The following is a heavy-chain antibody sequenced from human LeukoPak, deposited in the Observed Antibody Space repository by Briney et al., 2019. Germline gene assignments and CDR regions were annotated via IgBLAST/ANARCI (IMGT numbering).Heavy chain of an antibody. Sequence: PSETLSLTCAVYGGSFSGYYWSWIRQPPGKGLEWIGEINHSGSTNYNPSLKSRVTISVDTSKNQFSLKLSSVTAADTAVYYCARLVPAAIAVYYYYGMDVWGQGTTVTVSS. CDR1: GGSFSGYY. CDR2: INHSGST. D-gene: IGHD2-2*02. CDR3: ARLVPAAIAVYYYYGMDV. V-gene: IGHV4-34*01. J-gene: IGHJ6*02.